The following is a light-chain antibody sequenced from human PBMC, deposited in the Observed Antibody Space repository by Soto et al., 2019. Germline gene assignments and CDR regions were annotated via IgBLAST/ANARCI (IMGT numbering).Light chain of an antibody. CDR2: EVT. V-gene: IGLV2-14*01. J-gene: IGLJ1*01. CDR1: SNDIGAYNY. Sequence: QSALTQPASVSGSPGQSITISCTGTSNDIGAYNYVSWYQHHPGRAPKLIIYEVTNRSSGGSNRFSGSKSGNTASLTISGLRTEDEADYYCSSYTSSSTLYVFATGTKLTVL. CDR3: SSYTSSSTLYV.